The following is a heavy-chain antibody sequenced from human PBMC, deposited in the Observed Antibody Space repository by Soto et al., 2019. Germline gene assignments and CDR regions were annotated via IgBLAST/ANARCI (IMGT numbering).Heavy chain of an antibody. CDR1: RFTFSHHG. CDR2: VSSDGSIT. D-gene: IGHD2-21*01. CDR3: AKESDYYSNSKWSFDS. V-gene: IGHV3-30*18. J-gene: IGHJ4*02. Sequence: QVQLVESGGGVVQPGRSLRLSCAASRFTFSHHGMHWVRQAPGKGLEWLTVVSSDGSITYDADSVRGRFAISRDNSKNILYLQMNSLRTEDTAVYYCAKESDYYSNSKWSFDSWGQGILVTVSS.